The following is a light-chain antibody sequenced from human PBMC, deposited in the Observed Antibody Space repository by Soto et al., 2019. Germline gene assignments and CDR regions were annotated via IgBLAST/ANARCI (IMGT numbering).Light chain of an antibody. J-gene: IGKJ4*01. CDR3: QQRSNWPLT. CDR1: QSVYTY. Sequence: ETLLTQSPATLSLSPGERATLSCRASQSVYTYLAWYQQKPGQAPRLLIYDASTRATDIPARFTGSGSGTDFTLTISSLEPEDSAVYYCQQRSNWPLTFGGGTKVEIK. V-gene: IGKV3-11*01. CDR2: DAS.